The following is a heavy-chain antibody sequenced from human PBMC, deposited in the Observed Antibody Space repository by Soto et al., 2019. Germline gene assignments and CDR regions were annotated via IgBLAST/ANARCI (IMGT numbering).Heavy chain of an antibody. Sequence: EVQLVESGGGLVQPGGSLRLFCAASGFTFSSNDMHWVRQVTGKGLEWVSSIGTAGDTYYLGSVRGRFSISREDAKNSLYLQMNSLRVEDTAVYYCARGYYYGFASWGQGTLVTVSS. CDR3: ARGYYYGFAS. CDR2: IGTAGDT. CDR1: GFTFSSND. V-gene: IGHV3-13*01. D-gene: IGHD3-10*01. J-gene: IGHJ4*02.